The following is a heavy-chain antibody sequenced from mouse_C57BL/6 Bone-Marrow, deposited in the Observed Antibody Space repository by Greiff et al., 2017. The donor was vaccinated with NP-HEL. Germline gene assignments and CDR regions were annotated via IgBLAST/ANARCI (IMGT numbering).Heavy chain of an antibody. J-gene: IGHJ2*01. CDR1: GFNIQDDY. CDR3: TLKLLRDYFDY. V-gene: IGHV14-4*01. D-gene: IGHD1-1*01. CDR2: IDPENGDT. Sequence: VQLQQSGAELVRPGASVKLSCTASGFNIQDDYMHWVKQRPEQGLEWVGWIDPENGDTEYASKFQGQATITADTSSNTAYLQLSILTSEDTAVYYCTLKLLRDYFDYWGQGTTLTVSS.